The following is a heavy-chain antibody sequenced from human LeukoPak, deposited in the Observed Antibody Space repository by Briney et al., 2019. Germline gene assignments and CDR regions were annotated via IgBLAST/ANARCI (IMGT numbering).Heavy chain of an antibody. J-gene: IGHJ4*02. D-gene: IGHD1-1*01. CDR3: ARVQVSDDNWGFFDY. CDR1: GYTFSNYG. Sequence: ASVKVSCKASGYTFSNYGISWVRQAPGQGLEWMGRISPYNGNTNYAQKLQGRVTMTTDTSTNTAYMDLRSLRSDDTAVYYCARVQVSDDNWGFFDYWGQGTLVTVSS. V-gene: IGHV1-18*01. CDR2: ISPYNGNT.